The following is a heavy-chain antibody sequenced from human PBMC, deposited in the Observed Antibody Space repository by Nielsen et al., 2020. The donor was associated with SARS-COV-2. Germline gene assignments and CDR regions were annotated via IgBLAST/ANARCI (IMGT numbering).Heavy chain of an antibody. CDR3: AALYRNDYYYYGMDV. V-gene: IGHV4-61*01. Sequence: SGTLSLTCTVSGGSVSSGSYYWSWIRQPPGKGLEWIGEINHSGSTNYNPSLKSRVTISVDTSKNQFSLKLSSVTAADTAVYYCAALYRNDYYYYGMDVWGQGTTVTVSS. CDR2: INHSGST. J-gene: IGHJ6*02. CDR1: GGSVSSGSYY. D-gene: IGHD4-11*01.